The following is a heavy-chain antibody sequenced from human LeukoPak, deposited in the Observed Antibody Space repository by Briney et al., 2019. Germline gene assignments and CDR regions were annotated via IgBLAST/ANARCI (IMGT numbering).Heavy chain of an antibody. CDR3: ASLSLGHY. V-gene: IGHV3-53*01. CDR2: IYSGGST. D-gene: IGHD6-6*01. CDR1: GFTFSSYA. J-gene: IGHJ4*02. Sequence: GGSLRLSCAASGFTFSSYAMNWVRQAPGKGLEWVSVIYSGGSTYYADSVKGRFTISRDTSKNTLSLQMNSLRAEDTAVYYCASLSLGHYWGQGTLVTVSS.